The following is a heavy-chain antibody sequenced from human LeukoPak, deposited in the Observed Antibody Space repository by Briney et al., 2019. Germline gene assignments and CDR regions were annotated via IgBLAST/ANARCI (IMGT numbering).Heavy chain of an antibody. CDR3: ARAVFMVRGVRPY. CDR1: GFAFSSYW. V-gene: IGHV3-7*01. CDR2: IKQDGSEK. Sequence: GGSLRLSCAACGFAFSSYWMSWVRQAPGKGLEWVANIKQDGSEKYYVDSVKGRFTISRDNAKNSLYLQMNSLRAENTAVYYCARAVFMVRGVRPYWGQGTLVTVSS. J-gene: IGHJ4*02. D-gene: IGHD3-10*01.